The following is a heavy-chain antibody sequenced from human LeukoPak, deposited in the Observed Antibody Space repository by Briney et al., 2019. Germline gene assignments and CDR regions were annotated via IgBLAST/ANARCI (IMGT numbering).Heavy chain of an antibody. Sequence: PSETLSLTCTVSGGSISSSSYYWGWIRQPPGKGLEWIGSIYYSGSTYYNPSLKSRVTISADTSKNQFSLKLSSVTAADTAVYYCARHNKIDTKPDYWGQGTLVTVSS. J-gene: IGHJ4*02. V-gene: IGHV4-39*01. CDR3: ARHNKIDTKPDY. CDR2: IYYSGST. CDR1: GGSISSSSYY. D-gene: IGHD1/OR15-1a*01.